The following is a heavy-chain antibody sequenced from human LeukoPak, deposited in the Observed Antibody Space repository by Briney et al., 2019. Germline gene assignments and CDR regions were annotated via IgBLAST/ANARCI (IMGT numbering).Heavy chain of an antibody. D-gene: IGHD6-19*01. CDR1: GFTVSSNY. V-gene: IGHV3-53*01. CDR3: SRGSIAVAGRGWFDP. CDR2: IYIDDST. Sequence: PGGSLRLSCAASGFTVSSNYMSWVRQAPGQGLGWVSVIYIDDSTYYADSVPGRFTISRDNSKNTLYLQMNNLRAEDTAVYYCSRGSIAVAGRGWFDPWGQGTLVTVSS. J-gene: IGHJ5*02.